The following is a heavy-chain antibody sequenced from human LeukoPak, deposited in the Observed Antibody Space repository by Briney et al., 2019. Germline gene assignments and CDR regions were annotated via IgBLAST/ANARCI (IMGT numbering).Heavy chain of an antibody. CDR2: IKEDGSQI. V-gene: IGHV3-7*01. Sequence: GGSLRLSCAGTGFTFSKYWMNWVRQAPGKGLEWVANIKEDGSQIYYADSVKGRLTISRDNPKNSVSLQMNSLRAEDTAVYYCAGSSGWLFDYWGQGTLVAVSS. D-gene: IGHD3-22*01. CDR1: GFTFSKYW. CDR3: AGSSGWLFDY. J-gene: IGHJ4*02.